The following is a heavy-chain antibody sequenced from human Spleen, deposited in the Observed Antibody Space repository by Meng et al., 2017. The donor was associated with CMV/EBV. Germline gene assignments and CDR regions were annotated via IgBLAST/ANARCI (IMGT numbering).Heavy chain of an antibody. CDR3: AKESYGLGSYGNNWFDP. V-gene: IGHV3-23*01. D-gene: IGHD3-10*01. CDR1: GFTFSSYG. Sequence: GESLKISCAASGFTFSSYGMNWVRQAPGKGLEWVSGVSGSGGSTYYADSVKVRFTISRDNSKKTLYLQMNSLRAEDTAVYYCAKESYGLGSYGNNWFDPWGQGTLVTVSS. CDR2: VSGSGGST. J-gene: IGHJ5*02.